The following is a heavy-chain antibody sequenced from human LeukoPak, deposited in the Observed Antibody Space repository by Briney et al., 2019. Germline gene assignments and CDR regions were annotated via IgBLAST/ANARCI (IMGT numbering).Heavy chain of an antibody. CDR3: EKGVYSRSSGGFYFDY. D-gene: IGHD1-26*01. V-gene: IGHV3-30*02. J-gene: IGHJ4*02. CDR2: IRYDDTNK. CDR1: GLTFSSSG. Sequence: GGSLRLSCAASGLTFSSSGMHSVRQAPGKGLEWVAFIRYDDTNKHYADSVKGRFTISRDNSKNTLYLQMNRLRSEDTAVYYCEKGVYSRSSGGFYFDYWGQGALVTVSS.